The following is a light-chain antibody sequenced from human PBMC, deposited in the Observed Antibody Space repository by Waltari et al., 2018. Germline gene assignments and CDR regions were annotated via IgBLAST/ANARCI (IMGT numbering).Light chain of an antibody. CDR1: EGISTY. Sequence: IQLTQSPSSLSASVGDKVTITCRASEGISTYLAWYQQQPGKAPKLLIYGASTLQSGVPSRVSGRGSGTDFTLTISSLQPGDLATYYCQQLDKYPLTFGGGTKVEIK. CDR3: QQLDKYPLT. V-gene: IGKV1-9*01. J-gene: IGKJ4*01. CDR2: GAS.